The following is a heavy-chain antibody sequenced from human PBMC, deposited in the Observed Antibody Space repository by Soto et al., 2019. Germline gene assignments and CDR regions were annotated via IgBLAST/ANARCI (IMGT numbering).Heavy chain of an antibody. V-gene: IGHV4-59*08. CDR1: GGSISPYY. Sequence: SETLSLTCTVSGGSISPYYWSWIRQPPGKGLEWIGYIFYSGGTNYNPSLKSRVTISVDTSKNQFSLKLSSVTAADTAVYYCARAPGSPHDYWGQGTLVTVSS. J-gene: IGHJ4*02. CDR2: IFYSGGT. CDR3: ARAPGSPHDY. D-gene: IGHD3-10*01.